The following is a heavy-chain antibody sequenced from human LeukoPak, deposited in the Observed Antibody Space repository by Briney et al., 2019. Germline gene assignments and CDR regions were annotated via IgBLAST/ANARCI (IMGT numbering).Heavy chain of an antibody. V-gene: IGHV1-18*01. D-gene: IGHD3-3*01. CDR1: GYTFTSYG. CDR3: ARVAPHLTIFGVVAGYYYYMDV. CDR2: ISAYNGNT. Sequence: ASVKVSCSASGYTFTSYGISWVRQAPGQGLEWMGWISAYNGNTNYAQKLQGRVTMTTDTYTSTAYMELRSQRFDDTAVYYCARVAPHLTIFGVVAGYYYYMDVWGKGTTVTVSS. J-gene: IGHJ6*03.